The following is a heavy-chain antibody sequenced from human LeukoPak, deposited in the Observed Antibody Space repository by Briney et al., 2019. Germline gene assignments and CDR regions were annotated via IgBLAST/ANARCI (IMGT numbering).Heavy chain of an antibody. CDR3: ANEVRPNDY. Sequence: GGSLRLSCAVSGFTFNSHAMCWVRQAPGKGLEWVSSIDISGGSTYYADSVKGRFTISRDNSKNTLYLQMNTLRGEDTALYFCANEVRPNDYWGQGTLVTVSS. J-gene: IGHJ4*02. D-gene: IGHD4/OR15-4a*01. V-gene: IGHV3-23*01. CDR2: IDISGGST. CDR1: GFTFNSHA.